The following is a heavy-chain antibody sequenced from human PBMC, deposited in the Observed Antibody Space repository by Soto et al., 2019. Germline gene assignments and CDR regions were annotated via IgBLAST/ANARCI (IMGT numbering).Heavy chain of an antibody. CDR3: ARRTDDSSWSSAEYFHR. V-gene: IGHV1-18*01. Sequence: SVKGSCKASVYPLTDYGINWVRQAPGQGLEWMGWISAYNGNTNYSQKLQGRVTMTTDTSTTTAYMELRSVRSDDTAVYYCARRTDDSSWSSAEYFHRWGQGTLVTV. D-gene: IGHD6-13*01. CDR1: VYPLTDYG. J-gene: IGHJ1*01. CDR2: ISAYNGNT.